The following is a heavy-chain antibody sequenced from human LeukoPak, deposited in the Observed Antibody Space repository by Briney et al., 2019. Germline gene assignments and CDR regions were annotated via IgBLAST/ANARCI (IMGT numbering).Heavy chain of an antibody. CDR3: AKHHCSSTSCYRVFDF. D-gene: IGHD2-2*02. Sequence: GGSLRLSCAASGFRFSSYAMSWVRQAPGKGLEWVSAISGSGVSTYYADSVRGRFTVSRDNSKNTLYLQMSSLRAEDTAVYYCAKHHCSSTSCYRVFDFWGQGTLVTVSS. V-gene: IGHV3-23*01. J-gene: IGHJ4*02. CDR1: GFRFSSYA. CDR2: ISGSGVST.